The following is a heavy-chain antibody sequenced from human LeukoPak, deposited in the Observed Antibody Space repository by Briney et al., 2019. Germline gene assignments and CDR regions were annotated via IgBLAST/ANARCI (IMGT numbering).Heavy chain of an antibody. V-gene: IGHV3-74*01. D-gene: IGHD6-25*01. CDR1: GFTFSTSW. CDR2: MNPDATVT. Sequence: GGALRLSCAASGFTFSTSWRHWVRQGPGKGPVWVSRMNPDATVTTYADSVKGRFAVSRDNAKNTVSLQMNSLRVEDTGVYFCVRGGFPEGGDVWGQGTLVSVSS. J-gene: IGHJ4*02. CDR3: VRGGFPEGGDV.